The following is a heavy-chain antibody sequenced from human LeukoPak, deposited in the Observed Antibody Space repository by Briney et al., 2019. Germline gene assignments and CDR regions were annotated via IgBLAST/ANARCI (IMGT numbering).Heavy chain of an antibody. CDR1: GGSFSGYY. Sequence: SETLSLTCAVYGGSFSGYYWSWIRQPPGKGLEWIGEINHSGSTNYNPSLKSRVTISVDTSKNQFSLKLSSVTAADTAVYYCARRRVDTMVRGVIMWYYYYYMDVWGKGTTVTISS. V-gene: IGHV4-34*01. CDR2: INHSGST. J-gene: IGHJ6*03. CDR3: ARRRVDTMVRGVIMWYYYYYMDV. D-gene: IGHD3-10*01.